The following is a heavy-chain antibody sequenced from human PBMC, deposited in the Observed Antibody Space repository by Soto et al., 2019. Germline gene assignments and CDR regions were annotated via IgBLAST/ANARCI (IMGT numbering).Heavy chain of an antibody. CDR2: IYYSGST. Sequence: PSETLSLTCTVSGGSISSYYWSWIRQPPGKGLEWIGYIYYSGSTNYNPSLKSRVTISVDASKNQFSLKLSSVTAADTAVYYCARGYCSSTSCRPPVYYYYGMDVWGQGTTVTVSS. D-gene: IGHD2-2*01. V-gene: IGHV4-59*01. CDR1: GGSISSYY. CDR3: ARGYCSSTSCRPPVYYYYGMDV. J-gene: IGHJ6*02.